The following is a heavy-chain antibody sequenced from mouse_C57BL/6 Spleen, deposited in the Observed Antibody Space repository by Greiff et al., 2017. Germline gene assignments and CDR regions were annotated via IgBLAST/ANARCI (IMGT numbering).Heavy chain of an antibody. CDR2: IDPSDSET. J-gene: IGHJ4*01. V-gene: IGHV1-52*01. CDR3: ARRGVAPSYYAMDY. CDR1: GYTFTSYW. Sequence: VQLQQPGAELVRPGSSVKLSCKASGYTFTSYWMHWVKQRPIQGLEWIGNIDPSDSETHYNQKFKDKATLTVDKSSSTAYMQLSSLTSEDSAVYYCARRGVAPSYYAMDYWGQGTSVTVSS. D-gene: IGHD1-1*01.